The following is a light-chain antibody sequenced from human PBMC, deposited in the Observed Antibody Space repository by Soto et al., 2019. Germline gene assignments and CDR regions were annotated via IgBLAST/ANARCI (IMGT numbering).Light chain of an antibody. CDR3: QQSFSTPRT. CDR1: QSISNH. CDR2: AAS. V-gene: IGKV1-39*01. J-gene: IGKJ1*01. Sequence: DIQMTQSPSSLSASVEDRVIITCRASQSISNHLNWYQQKPGKAPKLLIFAASSLQSGVPSRFSASGSGTDFTLNITSLQPEDFATYFCQQSFSTPRTFGQGTKVDIK.